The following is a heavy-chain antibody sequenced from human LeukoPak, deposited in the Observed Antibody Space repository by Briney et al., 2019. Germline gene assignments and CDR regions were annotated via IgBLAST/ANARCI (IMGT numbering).Heavy chain of an antibody. Sequence: PSETLSLTCTVSGGSVSSGSYYWSWIRQPPGKGLEWIGYIYYSGSTNYNPSLKSRVTISVDTSKNQFSLKLSSVTAADTAVYYCARDQGFVDVWGKRTTVTVSS. CDR1: GGSVSSGSYY. CDR2: IYYSGST. J-gene: IGHJ6*04. CDR3: ARDQGFVDV. V-gene: IGHV4-61*01.